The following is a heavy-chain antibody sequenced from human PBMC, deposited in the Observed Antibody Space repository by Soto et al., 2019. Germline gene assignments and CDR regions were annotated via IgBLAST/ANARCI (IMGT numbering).Heavy chain of an antibody. J-gene: IGHJ4*01. Sequence: GGSLRLSCVASGFTFSSYAMTWVRQAQGKGLEWVSTFSVSDGATSYADSLKGRFTISRDNSKSTLYLQMDSLRAEDTAVYYCAKDLGYSSGSYDFDYCGHGTPVTVSS. CDR2: FSVSDGAT. CDR3: AKDLGYSSGSYDFDY. V-gene: IGHV3-23*01. D-gene: IGHD6-25*01. CDR1: GFTFSSYA.